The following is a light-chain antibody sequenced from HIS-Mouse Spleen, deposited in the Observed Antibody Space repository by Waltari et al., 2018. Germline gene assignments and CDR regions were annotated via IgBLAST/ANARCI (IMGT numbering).Light chain of an antibody. CDR3: AAWDDSLSGYV. CDR1: SSNIGSNY. J-gene: IGLJ1*01. CDR2: RNN. Sequence: QSVLTQPPSASGTPGQRVTISCSGSSSNIGSNYVYWYQQLPGTAPKLLIYRNNRRPSGLPDRFSGSKSGTSASLAISGLRSEDEADYYCAAWDDSLSGYVFGTGTKVTVL. V-gene: IGLV1-47*01.